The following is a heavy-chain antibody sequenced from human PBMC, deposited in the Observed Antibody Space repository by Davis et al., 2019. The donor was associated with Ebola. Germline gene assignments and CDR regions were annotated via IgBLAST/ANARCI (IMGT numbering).Heavy chain of an antibody. V-gene: IGHV1-8*01. Sequence: ASVQVSCKASGYTFTSYDINWVRQATGQGREWMGWMNPNSGNKGYAQKFQGRVTMTRNTSISTAYMELSSLRSEETAVYYCASTPTIFGVVIIPGATYGMDVWGQGTTVTVSS. CDR3: ASTPTIFGVVIIPGATYGMDV. CDR2: MNPNSGNK. CDR1: GYTFTSYD. D-gene: IGHD3-3*01. J-gene: IGHJ6*02.